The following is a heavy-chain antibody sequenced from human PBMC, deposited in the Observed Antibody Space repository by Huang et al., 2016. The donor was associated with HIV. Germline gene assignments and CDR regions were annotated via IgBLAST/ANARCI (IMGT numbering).Heavy chain of an antibody. D-gene: IGHD6-19*01. J-gene: IGHJ4*02. V-gene: IGHV1-46*01. CDR3: ARGYSNGWYGVLEY. CDR2: INPTGGTT. CDR1: GYTFTTYY. Sequence: QVQLVQSGAEVKKPGASVKMSCKTSGYTFTTYYIHWVRQAPGQGLEWRGVINPTGGTTAYAQNFQGRLTMTRDMSASTVQLELRGLRSEDTAIYYCARGYSNGWYGVLEYWGQGTLVAVSS.